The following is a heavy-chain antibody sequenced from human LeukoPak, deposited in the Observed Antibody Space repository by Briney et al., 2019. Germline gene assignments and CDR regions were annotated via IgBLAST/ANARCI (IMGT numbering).Heavy chain of an antibody. CDR2: IYYSGST. V-gene: IGHV4-39*01. CDR1: GGSISSSSYY. CDR3: ARRLVYFDY. Sequence: SETLSLTCTVSGGSISSSSYYWGWISQPPGKGLEWIGSIYYSGSTYYNPSLKSRVTISADTSKNQFSLKLSSVTAADTAVYYCARRLVYFDYWGQGTLVTVSS. J-gene: IGHJ4*02. D-gene: IGHD2-2*01.